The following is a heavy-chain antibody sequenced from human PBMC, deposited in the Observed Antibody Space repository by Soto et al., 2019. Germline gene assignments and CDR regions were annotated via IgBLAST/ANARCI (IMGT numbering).Heavy chain of an antibody. D-gene: IGHD3-3*01. CDR3: ARRTTSYDFWSGYSGYYYIDV. Sequence: SETLSLTCAVYGGSFSGYYWSWIRQPPEKGLEWIGEINHSGSTNYNPSLKSRVTIPVDTYKKQFSLKVTSVTAADTAVYYCARRTTSYDFWSGYSGYYYIDVWDTGTTVTVSS. CDR1: GGSFSGYY. CDR2: INHSGST. V-gene: IGHV4-34*01. J-gene: IGHJ6*03.